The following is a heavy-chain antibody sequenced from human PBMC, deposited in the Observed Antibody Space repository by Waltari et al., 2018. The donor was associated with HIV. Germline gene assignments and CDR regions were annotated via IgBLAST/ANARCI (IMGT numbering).Heavy chain of an antibody. J-gene: IGHJ4*02. Sequence: QVQLVQSGAEVKKPGASVKVSCKASGYSLTISDINWVRQATGQGLEWMGWMTPSSGNTGSAQKFQGRVTMSRNTSVSTVYMELSTLTSDDTAIYFCARGGSTHTHFAYWGQGTLVTVSS. CDR2: MTPSSGNT. D-gene: IGHD1-26*01. V-gene: IGHV1-8*02. CDR3: ARGGSTHTHFAY. CDR1: GYSLTISD.